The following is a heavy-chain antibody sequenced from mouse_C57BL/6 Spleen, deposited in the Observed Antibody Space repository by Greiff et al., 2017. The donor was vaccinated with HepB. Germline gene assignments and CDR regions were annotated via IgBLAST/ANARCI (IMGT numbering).Heavy chain of an antibody. CDR3: TRSAMVTTTTYRGYFDV. CDR2: IYPGNSDT. Sequence: VQLQQSGTVLARPGASVKMSCKTSGYTFTSYWMHWVKQRPGQGLEWIGAIYPGNSDTSYNQKFKGKAKLTAVTSASTAYMELSSLTNEDSAVYYCTRSAMVTTTTYRGYFDVWGTGTTVTVSS. CDR1: GYTFTSYW. J-gene: IGHJ1*03. V-gene: IGHV1-5*01. D-gene: IGHD2-2*01.